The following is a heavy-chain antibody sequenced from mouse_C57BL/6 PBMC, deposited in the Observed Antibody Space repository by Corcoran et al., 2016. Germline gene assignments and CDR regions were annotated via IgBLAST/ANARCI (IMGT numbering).Heavy chain of an antibody. J-gene: IGHJ4*01. CDR3: ARKGAYYSNYYYAMDY. V-gene: IGHV1-75*01. D-gene: IGHD2-5*01. CDR1: GYTFTDYY. Sequence: QVQLQQSGPELVKPGASVKISCKASGYTFTDYYINWVKQRPGQGLEWIGWIFPGSGSTYYNEKFKGKATLTVDKSSSTAYMLLSSLTSEDSAVYFCARKGAYYSNYYYAMDYWGQGTSVTVSS. CDR2: IFPGSGST.